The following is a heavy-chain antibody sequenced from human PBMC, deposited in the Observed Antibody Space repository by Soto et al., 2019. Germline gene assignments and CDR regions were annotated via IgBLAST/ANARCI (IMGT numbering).Heavy chain of an antibody. D-gene: IGHD3-9*01. J-gene: IGHJ4*02. V-gene: IGHV3-30-3*01. CDR3: ARAANYDILTGYYTRAFGYFDY. Sequence: AGGSLRLSCAASGFTFSSYAMHWVRQAPGKGLEWVAVISYDGSNKYYADSVKGRFTISRDNSKNTLYLQMNSLRAEDTAVYYCARAANYDILTGYYTRAFGYFDYWGQGTLVTVSS. CDR2: ISYDGSNK. CDR1: GFTFSSYA.